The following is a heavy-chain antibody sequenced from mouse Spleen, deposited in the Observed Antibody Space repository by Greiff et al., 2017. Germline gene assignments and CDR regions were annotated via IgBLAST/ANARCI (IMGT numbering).Heavy chain of an antibody. D-gene: IGHD1-1*01. Sequence: VQLKESGPELVKPGASVKMSCKASGYTFTDYNMHWVKQSHGKSLEWIGYINPNNGGTSYNQKFKGKATLTVNKSSSTAYMELRSLTSEDSAVYYCARSADYYGSSYWFAYWGQGTLVTVSA. CDR3: ARSADYYGSSYWFAY. V-gene: IGHV1-22*01. CDR1: GYTFTDYN. J-gene: IGHJ3*01. CDR2: INPNNGGT.